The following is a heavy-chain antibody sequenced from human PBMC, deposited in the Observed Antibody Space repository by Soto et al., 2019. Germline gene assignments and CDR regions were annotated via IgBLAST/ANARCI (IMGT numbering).Heavy chain of an antibody. CDR3: ARLTEPQLFSSGWYADS. J-gene: IGHJ4*02. D-gene: IGHD6-19*01. Sequence: EVQLLESGGGLVQPGGSLRLSYVASGFTFKNYAMTWVRQAPGKGLEWVAAISDSGGSTYYADSIRGRFTISRDNSNNSVSVTISSLRADDSAVYYCARLTEPQLFSSGWYADSWGQGILVIVSS. CDR1: GFTFKNYA. CDR2: ISDSGGST. V-gene: IGHV3-23*01.